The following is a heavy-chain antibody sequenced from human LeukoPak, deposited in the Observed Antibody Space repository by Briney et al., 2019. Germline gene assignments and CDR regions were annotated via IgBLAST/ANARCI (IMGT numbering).Heavy chain of an antibody. D-gene: IGHD3-10*01. Sequence: SETLSLTCAVYGGSFSGYYWSWIRQPPGKGLEWIGEINHSGSTNYNPSLKSRVTISVDKSKNQFSLNLSSVTAADTAVYYCARGTMVRGVRTVYYFDYWGQGTLVTVSS. J-gene: IGHJ4*02. CDR2: INHSGST. CDR3: ARGTMVRGVRTVYYFDY. V-gene: IGHV4-34*01. CDR1: GGSFSGYY.